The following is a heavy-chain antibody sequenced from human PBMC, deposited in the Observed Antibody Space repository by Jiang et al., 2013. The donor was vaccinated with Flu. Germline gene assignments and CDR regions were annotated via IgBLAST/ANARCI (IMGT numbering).Heavy chain of an antibody. Sequence: GAEVKKPGASVKVSCKVSGYTLTSYAMHWVRQAPGQRLEWMGWINTGNGNTKYSQKFQGRVTIARDTSASTAYMELSSLRSEDTAVYYCASPXNWNFGSDYYYYGLDVWGQGTTVTVS. CDR2: INTGNGNT. V-gene: IGHV1-3*04. CDR3: ASPXNWNFGSDYYYYGLDV. J-gene: IGHJ6*02. D-gene: IGHD1-7*01. CDR1: GYTLTSYA.